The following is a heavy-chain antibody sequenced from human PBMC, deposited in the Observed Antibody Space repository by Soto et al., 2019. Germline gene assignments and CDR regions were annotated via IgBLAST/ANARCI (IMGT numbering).Heavy chain of an antibody. J-gene: IGHJ4*02. D-gene: IGHD3-10*01. CDR3: AKDNGNYGSGSFSH. CDR1: GFTFGSYA. V-gene: IGHV3-23*01. Sequence: EVQLLESGGGLVQPGGSLRLSCAASGFTFGSYAMSWVRQAPGKGLEWVSLISGTGDSSEYANSVKGRFTISRDYSKTTVFLQMNSLRAEDTAVYFCAKDNGNYGSGSFSHWGQGTLVCVSS. CDR2: ISGTGDSS.